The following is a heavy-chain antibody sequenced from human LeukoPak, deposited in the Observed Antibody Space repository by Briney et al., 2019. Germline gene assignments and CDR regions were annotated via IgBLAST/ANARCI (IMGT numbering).Heavy chain of an antibody. D-gene: IGHD5-12*01. Sequence: SVKVSCKASGGTFSSYAISWVRQAPGQGLEWMGGIIPIFGTANYAQKFQGRVTITTDESTSTAYMELSSLRSEDTAVYYCAVARAAGYADSYQFGYWGQGTLVTVSS. J-gene: IGHJ4*02. V-gene: IGHV1-69*05. CDR3: AVARAAGYADSYQFGY. CDR2: IIPIFGTA. CDR1: GGTFSSYA.